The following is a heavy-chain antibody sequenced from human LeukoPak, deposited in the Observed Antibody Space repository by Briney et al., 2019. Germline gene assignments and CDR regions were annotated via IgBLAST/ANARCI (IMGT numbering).Heavy chain of an antibody. D-gene: IGHD3-22*01. J-gene: IGHJ5*02. V-gene: IGHV4-39*07. CDR1: SGSISSRNYY. Sequence: SETLSLTCTVSSGSISSRNYYWGWIRQPPGKGLEWIGSIHYGGSTYYNPSLKSPDTISVDTSKNQFSLRLSSVTAADTAVYYCARVVVPLNWFDPWGQGTLVTVSS. CDR3: ARVVVPLNWFDP. CDR2: IHYGGST.